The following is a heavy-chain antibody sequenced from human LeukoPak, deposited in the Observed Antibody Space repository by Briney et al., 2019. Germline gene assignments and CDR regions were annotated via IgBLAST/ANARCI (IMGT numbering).Heavy chain of an antibody. V-gene: IGHV3-33*01. CDR1: GFTFSSYG. Sequence: PGGSLRLSCAASGFTFSSYGMHWVRQAPGKGLERVAVIWYDGSNKYYADSVKGRFTISRDKSKNTLYLQMNSLRAEDTAVYYCARDHRGSIFGVVMNYYYYGMDVWGQGTTVTVSS. J-gene: IGHJ6*02. D-gene: IGHD3-3*01. CDR3: ARDHRGSIFGVVMNYYYYGMDV. CDR2: IWYDGSNK.